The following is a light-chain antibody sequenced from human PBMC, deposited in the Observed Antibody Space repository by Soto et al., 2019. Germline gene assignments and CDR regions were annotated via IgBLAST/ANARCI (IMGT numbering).Light chain of an antibody. Sequence: EIVLTQYPGTLSFSPAERATLSCRASASVRSSYLAWYQQKTGQAPRLLIYGASTRATGIPDRFTGSGSGTDFTLSVSRLEPEDFAVYFCQQYGSSPATFGQGTKVDIK. CDR2: GAS. CDR3: QQYGSSPAT. V-gene: IGKV3-20*01. CDR1: ASVRSSY. J-gene: IGKJ1*01.